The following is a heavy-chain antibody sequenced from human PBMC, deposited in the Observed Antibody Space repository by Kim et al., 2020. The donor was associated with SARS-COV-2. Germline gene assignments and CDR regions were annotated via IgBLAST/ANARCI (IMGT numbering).Heavy chain of an antibody. CDR3: ARDKAAGTLGYYMDV. Sequence: QKCQGRVTITADESTSTAYMELSSLRSEDTAVYYCARDKAAGTLGYYMDVWGKGTTVTVSS. V-gene: IGHV1-69*01. J-gene: IGHJ6*03. D-gene: IGHD6-13*01.